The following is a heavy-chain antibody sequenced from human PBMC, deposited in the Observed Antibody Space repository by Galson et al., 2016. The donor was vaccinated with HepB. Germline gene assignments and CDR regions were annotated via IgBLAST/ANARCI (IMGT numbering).Heavy chain of an antibody. V-gene: IGHV4-34*01. D-gene: IGHD6-19*01. CDR3: ARGDSSGWVHWYY. CDR1: GGSFSGYY. CDR2: INHSGGT. Sequence: SETLSLTCTVYGGSFSGYYWSWIRQPPGKGLEWIGEINHSGGTNYNPSLKSRVTISVDTFKYQFSLKLSSVTAADTAVYYCARGDSSGWVHWYYWGQGTLVTVCS. J-gene: IGHJ4*02.